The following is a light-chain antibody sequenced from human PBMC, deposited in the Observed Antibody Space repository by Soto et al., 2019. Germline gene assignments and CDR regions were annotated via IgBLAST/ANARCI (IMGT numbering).Light chain of an antibody. CDR3: QTWGTGTVV. V-gene: IGLV4-69*01. CDR1: SGHSSYA. CDR2: LNSDGSH. Sequence: QPVLTQSPSASASLGASVNLTCTLSSGHSSYAIAWHQQQPQKGPRYLMKLNSDGSHSKGDGIPDRFSGSSSGAERYLTISSLQSEDEADYYCQTWGTGTVVFGGGTKVTVL. J-gene: IGLJ2*01.